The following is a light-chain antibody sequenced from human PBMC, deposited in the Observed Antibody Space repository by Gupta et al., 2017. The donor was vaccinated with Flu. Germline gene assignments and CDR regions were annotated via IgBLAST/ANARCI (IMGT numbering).Light chain of an antibody. CDR3: QQYGGSPRT. CDR2: GAS. Sequence: LTQSPGTLPLFPGERATLSCRASQTLTSDFLGWYQQKPGQAPRFLIYGASNRAAGIPDRFSGSGSGTDFTLTISRLEPDDFAVYFCQQYGGSPRTFGQGTTVEI. CDR1: QTLTSDF. V-gene: IGKV3-20*01. J-gene: IGKJ1*01.